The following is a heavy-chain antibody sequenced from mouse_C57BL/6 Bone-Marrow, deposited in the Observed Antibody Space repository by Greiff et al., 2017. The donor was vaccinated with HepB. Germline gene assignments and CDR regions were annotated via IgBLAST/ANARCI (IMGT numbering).Heavy chain of an antibody. CDR1: GFTFSDFY. J-gene: IGHJ4*01. CDR3: ARDPMDY. V-gene: IGHV7-1*01. Sequence: DVHLVESGGGLVQSGRSLRLSCATSGFTFSDFYMEWVRQAPGKGLEWIAASRNKANDYTTEYSASVKGRFIVSRDTSQSILYLQMNALRAEDTAIYYCARDPMDYWGQGTSVTVSS. CDR2: SRNKANDYTT.